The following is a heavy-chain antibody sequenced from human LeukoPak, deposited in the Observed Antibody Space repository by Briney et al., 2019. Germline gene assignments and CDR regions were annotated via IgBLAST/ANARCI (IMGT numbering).Heavy chain of an antibody. J-gene: IGHJ6*03. CDR3: ARDTWTDYYYYFMDV. V-gene: IGHV4-38-2*02. CDR1: GDSISNPYY. Sequence: PSETLSLTCTVSGDSISNPYYWGWIRQPPGKGLEWIGSISHSGSTFYTPSLRSRVTISLDTSKNQFSLKLNSVTAADTAVYYCARDTWTDYYYYFMDVWGKGTTVTVSS. CDR2: ISHSGST. D-gene: IGHD3/OR15-3a*01.